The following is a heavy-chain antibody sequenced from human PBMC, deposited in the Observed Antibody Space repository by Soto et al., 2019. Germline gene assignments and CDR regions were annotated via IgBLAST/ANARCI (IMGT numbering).Heavy chain of an antibody. CDR2: IIPIFGTA. Sequence: GASVKVSCKASGGTFSSYAICWVRQAPGQGLEWMGGIIPIFGTANYAQKFQGRVTITADESTSTAYMELSSLRSEDTAVYYCARGGPGSSGAFDISGQGTMVTVSS. D-gene: IGHD3-10*01. J-gene: IGHJ3*02. CDR1: GGTFSSYA. V-gene: IGHV1-69*13. CDR3: ARGGPGSSGAFDI.